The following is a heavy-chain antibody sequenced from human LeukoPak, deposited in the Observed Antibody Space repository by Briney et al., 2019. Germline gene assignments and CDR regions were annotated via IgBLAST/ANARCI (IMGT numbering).Heavy chain of an antibody. CDR3: TTYSAFDV. Sequence: GGSLRLSCAASGFTVSSNYMSWVRQAPGKGLEWVSVIYTIGSTFYADSVKGRFTISRDNSKNSVFLQMNSLRVEDTAVYYCTTYSAFDVWGQGTMVTVS. J-gene: IGHJ3*01. CDR2: IYTIGST. D-gene: IGHD4-17*01. CDR1: GFTVSSNY. V-gene: IGHV3-53*01.